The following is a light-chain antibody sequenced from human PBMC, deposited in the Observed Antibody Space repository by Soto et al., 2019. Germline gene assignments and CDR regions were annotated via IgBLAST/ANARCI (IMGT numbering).Light chain of an antibody. V-gene: IGKV1-39*01. J-gene: IGKJ2*01. CDR3: QQSYSTPYT. Sequence: DIQMTQSPPSLSASVGDRVTITCRASQNISSYLNWYQQKPGKAPKLLIYAASSLQSGVPSRFSGSGSGTDFTLTISSLQPEDFATYYCQQSYSTPYTFGQGTKLEIK. CDR1: QNISSY. CDR2: AAS.